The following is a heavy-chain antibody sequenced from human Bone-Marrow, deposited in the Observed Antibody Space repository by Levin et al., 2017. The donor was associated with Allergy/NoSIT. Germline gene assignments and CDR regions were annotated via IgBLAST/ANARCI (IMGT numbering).Heavy chain of an antibody. V-gene: IGHV3-9*01. D-gene: IGHD3-9*01. CDR1: GFLFSDYA. Sequence: GGSLRLSCAASGFLFSDYAMFWVRQAPGKGLEWVSVITWNSNNIGYADSVKGRFTISIDNAMESLYLEMNSLRVDDTALYFCAKKVYSSLTGYYEAFDIWGQGTMVTVFS. CDR3: AKKVYSSLTGYYEAFDI. CDR2: ITWNSNNI. J-gene: IGHJ3*02.